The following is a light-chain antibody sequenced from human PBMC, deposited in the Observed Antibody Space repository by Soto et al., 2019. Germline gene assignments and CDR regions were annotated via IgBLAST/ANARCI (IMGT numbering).Light chain of an antibody. V-gene: IGLV1-44*01. CDR3: STWDDSLNGVV. J-gene: IGLJ2*01. Sequence: QSVLTQPPSASGTPGQRVSISCSGGSSNIGTNTVNWYQHLPGTAPKLLIFSNDERPSGVPDRFSGSKSGTSASLAISGLQSDDEADYDCSTWDDSLNGVVFGGGTQLTVL. CDR1: SSNIGTNT. CDR2: SND.